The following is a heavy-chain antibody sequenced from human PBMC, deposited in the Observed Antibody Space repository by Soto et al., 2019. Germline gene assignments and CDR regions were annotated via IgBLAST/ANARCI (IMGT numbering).Heavy chain of an antibody. J-gene: IGHJ4*02. V-gene: IGHV4-34*01. CDR3: ARRYCSDSYCSYFDY. CDR2: INHSGST. CDR1: GGSFSGYY. D-gene: IGHD2-15*01. Sequence: SETLSLTCAVYGGSFSGYYWSWIRQPPGKGLEWIGEINHSGSTSYNPSLNSRVTTSVDTSKNQFSLRLSSVTAADTAIYYCARRYCSDSYCSYFDYWGRGTLVTVSP.